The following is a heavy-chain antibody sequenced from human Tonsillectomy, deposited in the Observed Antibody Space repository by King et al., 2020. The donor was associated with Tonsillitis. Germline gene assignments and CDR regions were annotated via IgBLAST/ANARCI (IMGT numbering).Heavy chain of an antibody. CDR1: GFTFSSYE. J-gene: IGHJ3*02. V-gene: IGHV3-48*03. CDR2: ISSSGRTI. CDR3: AREDGDADAFDN. Sequence: VQLVESGGGLVQPGGSLRLSCAASGFTFSSYEMNWVRQAPGKGLEWVSFISSSGRTIYYGDSVKGRFTISRDNAKNSLYLQMNTLRAEDTAMYYCAREDGDADAFDNRGQGTMVTVSS. D-gene: IGHD5-24*01.